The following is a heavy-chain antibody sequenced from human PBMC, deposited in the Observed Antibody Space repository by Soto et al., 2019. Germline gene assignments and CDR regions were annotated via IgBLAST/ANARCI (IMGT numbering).Heavy chain of an antibody. Sequence: MNWERQAPGKGLEWVAGIRNYGSDTYYADSVKGRFTISRDNAKNSLYLQMNSLRAEDTAVYYCARVGGGADHGFDYWGQGTLVTVSS. J-gene: IGHJ4*02. D-gene: IGHD3-10*01. V-gene: IGHV3-7*01. CDR2: IRNYGSDT. CDR3: ARVGGGADHGFDY.